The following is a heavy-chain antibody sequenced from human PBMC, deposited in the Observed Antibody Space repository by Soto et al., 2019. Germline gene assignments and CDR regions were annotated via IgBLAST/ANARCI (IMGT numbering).Heavy chain of an antibody. Sequence: SDTLSLTCAVSGGSISSSNWRSWVRQPPGKGLEWIGDIYHLGTTNYNPSLKRRASISLDKSKNQFSLKLTSVTAADTAVYFCARTGKFYYYDMSGLPFDPWGPGVLVTVSS. D-gene: IGHD3-22*01. J-gene: IGHJ5*02. CDR1: GGSISSSNW. V-gene: IGHV4-4*02. CDR2: IYHLGTT. CDR3: ARTGKFYYYDMSGLPFDP.